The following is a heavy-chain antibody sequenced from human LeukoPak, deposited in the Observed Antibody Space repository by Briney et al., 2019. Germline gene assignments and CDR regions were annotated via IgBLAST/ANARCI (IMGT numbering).Heavy chain of an antibody. CDR1: GYTFTGYY. V-gene: IGHV1-2*04. Sequence: ASVKVSCKASGYTFTGYYMHWVRQAPGQGLEWMGWINPNSGGTNYAQKFQGWVTMTRDTSIRTAYMELSRLRSDDTAVYYCAVAMVSYYYYGMDVWGQGTTVTVSS. J-gene: IGHJ6*02. D-gene: IGHD5-18*01. CDR3: AVAMVSYYYYGMDV. CDR2: INPNSGGT.